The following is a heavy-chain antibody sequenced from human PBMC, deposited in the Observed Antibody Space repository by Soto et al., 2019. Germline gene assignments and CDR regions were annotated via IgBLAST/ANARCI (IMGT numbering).Heavy chain of an antibody. Sequence: ASVTVSCKASGFSFTGYYIYWLRQAPGQGLEWMGWINAHSGGTEYAQKFQGRVTLTRDTSIATAYLTLTSLTSDDTALYYCAKDLTRQLAYWLDPWGQGTQVTVSS. CDR2: INAHSGGT. D-gene: IGHD6-6*01. J-gene: IGHJ5*02. CDR3: AKDLTRQLAYWLDP. CDR1: GFSFTGYY. V-gene: IGHV1-2*02.